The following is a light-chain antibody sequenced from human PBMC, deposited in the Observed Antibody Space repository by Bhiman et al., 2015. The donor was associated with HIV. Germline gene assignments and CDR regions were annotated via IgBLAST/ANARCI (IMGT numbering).Light chain of an antibody. V-gene: IGLV1-50*01. Sequence: QSVLTQPPSVSGAPGQRVTISCTGSRSNIGAAYDVHWYQQLPGTAPKLLIYGNTNRPSGVPDRFSGSKSGTSATLAIAGLQTGDEADYFCGTWDTWRTTPNYVFGMGTTVTVL. CDR1: RSNIGAAYD. CDR3: GTWDTWRTTPNYV. J-gene: IGLJ1*01. CDR2: GNT.